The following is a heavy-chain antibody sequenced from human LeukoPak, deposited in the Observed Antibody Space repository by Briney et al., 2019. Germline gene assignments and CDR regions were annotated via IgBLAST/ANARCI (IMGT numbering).Heavy chain of an antibody. J-gene: IGHJ3*02. CDR1: GYPFRNYG. CDR3: VRDLGHDYGARSPLDI. Sequence: ASVEVSCTASGYPFRNYGITWVRLAPGQGLEWMGWISAYNGNTNSAQKHQDRLIMTTDTSTNTAFMNLTGLRSDDTAVYYCVRDLGHDYGARSPLDIWGQGTVVTVSS. CDR2: ISAYNGNT. V-gene: IGHV1-18*01. D-gene: IGHD4/OR15-4a*01.